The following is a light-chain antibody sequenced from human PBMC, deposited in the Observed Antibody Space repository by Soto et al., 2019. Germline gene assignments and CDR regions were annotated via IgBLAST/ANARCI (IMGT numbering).Light chain of an antibody. CDR2: DVS. J-gene: IGLJ2*01. CDR3: SSYTSSSPLV. V-gene: IGLV2-14*01. CDR1: SSDVGGYNY. Sequence: QSALTQPASVSGSPGQSITISCTGTSSDVGGYNYVSWYQQHPGKAPKLMIYDVSNRPSGVSTRFSGSKSGNTASLTISGLHAEDEADYYCSSYTSSSPLVFGGGTKLTVL.